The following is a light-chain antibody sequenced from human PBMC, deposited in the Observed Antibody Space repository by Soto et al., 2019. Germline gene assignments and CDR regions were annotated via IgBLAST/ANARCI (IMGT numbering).Light chain of an antibody. CDR2: EVS. Sequence: QSALTQPPSASGSPGQSVTISCTGTSSDVGGYNYVSWYQQHPGKGPKLIIYEVSRRPSGVPDRFSGSKSGNTASLTVAGLQCEDEADYYCRSYAGSNNYVFGTGTKLTVL. J-gene: IGLJ1*01. CDR1: SSDVGGYNY. CDR3: RSYAGSNNYV. V-gene: IGLV2-8*01.